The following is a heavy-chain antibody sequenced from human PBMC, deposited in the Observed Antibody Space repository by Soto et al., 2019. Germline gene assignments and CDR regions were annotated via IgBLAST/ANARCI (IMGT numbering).Heavy chain of an antibody. D-gene: IGHD5-18*01. CDR1: GFTFSSYA. V-gene: IGHV3-23*01. CDR3: AKGQGGYSYGSDY. CDR2: ISGSGGST. Sequence: EVQLLESGGGLVQPGGSLRLSCAASGFTFSSYAMSWVRQAPGKGLEWVSAISGSGGSTYYADSVKGRLTISRDNSKNTLYLQMNSLRAEDTAVYYCAKGQGGYSYGSDYWGQGTLVTVSS. J-gene: IGHJ4*02.